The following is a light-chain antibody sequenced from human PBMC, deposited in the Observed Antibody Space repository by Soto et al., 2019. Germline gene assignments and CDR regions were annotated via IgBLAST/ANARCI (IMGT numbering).Light chain of an antibody. J-gene: IGLJ1*01. V-gene: IGLV1-40*01. Sequence: QSALTQPPSVSGAPGQRVTISCTGSGSNIGAGYDVHWYQQLPGTAPKLLIYGNSNRPSGVPDRFSGSKSGTSASLAITGLQAEDEADYYCQSYDSSLSAPYVFGTGTKVTVL. CDR1: GSNIGAGYD. CDR2: GNS. CDR3: QSYDSSLSAPYV.